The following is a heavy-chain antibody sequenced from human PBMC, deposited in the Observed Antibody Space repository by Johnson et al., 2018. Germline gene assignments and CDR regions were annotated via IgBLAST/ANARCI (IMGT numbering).Heavy chain of an antibody. CDR1: GFTFNSYG. Sequence: VQLVESGGGVVQPGRSLRLSCAASGFTFNSYGMHWVRQAPGKGLEWVAVISYDGNNKYYTDSVKGRFTISRDNSKNTLYLQMNSRSAEDTAVYYCAKDSGDYYETWGGYYYGMDVWGQGTTVTVSS. CDR2: ISYDGNNK. CDR3: AKDSGDYYETWGGYYYGMDV. D-gene: IGHD3-22*01. J-gene: IGHJ6*02. V-gene: IGHV3-30*18.